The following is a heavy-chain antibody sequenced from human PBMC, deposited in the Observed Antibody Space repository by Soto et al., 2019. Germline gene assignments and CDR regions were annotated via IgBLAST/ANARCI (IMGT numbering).Heavy chain of an antibody. D-gene: IGHD3-9*01. Sequence: GASVKVSCKASGYTFTSYGISWVRQAPGQGLEWMGWISAYNGNTNYAQKLQGRVTMTTDTSTSTAYMELRSLRSDDTAVYYCAREPGFEYDILTGYYLGPHFDYWGQGTLVTVSS. CDR3: AREPGFEYDILTGYYLGPHFDY. CDR2: ISAYNGNT. V-gene: IGHV1-18*01. CDR1: GYTFTSYG. J-gene: IGHJ4*02.